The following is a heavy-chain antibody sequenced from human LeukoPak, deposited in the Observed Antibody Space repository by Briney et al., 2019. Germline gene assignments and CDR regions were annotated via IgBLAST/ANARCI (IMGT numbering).Heavy chain of an antibody. D-gene: IGHD3-3*01. CDR1: GFTFSDYY. V-gene: IGHV3-11*01. Sequence: PGGSLRLSCAASGFTFSDYYMSWIRQAPGKGLEWVSYISSSGSTIYYADSVKGRFTISRDNAKNSLYLQMNSLRAEDTAVYYCARSGGPLYYDFWSGYPSDAFDIWGQGTMVTVSS. CDR3: ARSGGPLYYDFWSGYPSDAFDI. CDR2: ISSSGSTI. J-gene: IGHJ3*02.